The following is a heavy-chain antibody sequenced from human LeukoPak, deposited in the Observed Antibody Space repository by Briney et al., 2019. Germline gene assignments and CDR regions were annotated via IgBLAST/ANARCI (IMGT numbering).Heavy chain of an antibody. J-gene: IGHJ4*02. CDR1: GFTFSSYA. D-gene: IGHD3-3*01. CDR3: AKNARITIFGVVIENDY. Sequence: GGSLRLSCAASGFTFSSYAMSWVRQAPGKGLEWVSAISGSGGSTYYADSVKGRFTISRDNSKNTLYLQMNSLRAEDTAVYYCAKNARITIFGVVIENDYWGQGTLVTVSS. CDR2: ISGSGGST. V-gene: IGHV3-23*01.